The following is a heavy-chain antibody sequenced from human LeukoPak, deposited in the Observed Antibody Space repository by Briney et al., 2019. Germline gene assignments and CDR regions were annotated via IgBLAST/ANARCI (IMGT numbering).Heavy chain of an antibody. Sequence: GGSLRLSCAASGFTFRNHWMHWVRQTPGKGLVWVSRINSDGSSTTYADSVKGRFTISRDSAKNTLYLQMNNLRAEDTAMYYCARDQRVTGRPDIDYWGQGTLVIVSS. D-gene: IGHD6-6*01. CDR2: INSDGSST. J-gene: IGHJ4*02. V-gene: IGHV3-74*03. CDR1: GFTFRNHW. CDR3: ARDQRVTGRPDIDY.